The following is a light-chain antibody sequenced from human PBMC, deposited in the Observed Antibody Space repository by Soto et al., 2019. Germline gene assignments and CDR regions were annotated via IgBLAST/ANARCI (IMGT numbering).Light chain of an antibody. J-gene: IGKJ2*01. V-gene: IGKV3-20*01. Sequence: EIVLTQSPGTLSLSLGERATPSCRASQSVSSDFLAWYQQKPGQAPRLLIFGISSRATGIQDRFSGSGSGTDFTLTISRLEPEDAAVYYCQQYGNSHSFGQGTKLEIK. CDR3: QQYGNSHS. CDR2: GIS. CDR1: QSVSSDF.